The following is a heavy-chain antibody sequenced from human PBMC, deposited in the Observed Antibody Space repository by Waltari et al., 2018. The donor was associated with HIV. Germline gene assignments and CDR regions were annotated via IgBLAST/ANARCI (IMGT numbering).Heavy chain of an antibody. CDR1: GYNFTIYD. V-gene: IGHV1-8*01. Sequence: QVQLVQSGAEVKKPGASAKVSGKASGYNFTIYDINWVRQAPGQGLEWMGWMSPNSGNTDYAQNFQGRVTMTRDTSISTAYMELSSLRSEDTAVYYCARQLGIGGEWGQGTLVTVSS. J-gene: IGHJ4*02. CDR3: ARQLGIGGE. CDR2: MSPNSGNT. D-gene: IGHD7-27*01.